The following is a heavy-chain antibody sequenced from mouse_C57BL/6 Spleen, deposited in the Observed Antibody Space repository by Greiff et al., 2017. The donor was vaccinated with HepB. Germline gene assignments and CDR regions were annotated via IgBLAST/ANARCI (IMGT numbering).Heavy chain of an antibody. V-gene: IGHV14-3*01. Sequence: EVKLQESVAELVRPGASVKLSCTASGFTIKNSYMHWVKQRPEQGLEWIGRIDPANGNTKYAPKFKGKATITVDTSSNTAYLQLSSLTSEDTAIYYCARSSYYSNFDYWGQGTTLTVSS. CDR3: ARSSYYSNFDY. CDR2: IDPANGNT. CDR1: GFTIKNSY. D-gene: IGHD2-5*01. J-gene: IGHJ2*01.